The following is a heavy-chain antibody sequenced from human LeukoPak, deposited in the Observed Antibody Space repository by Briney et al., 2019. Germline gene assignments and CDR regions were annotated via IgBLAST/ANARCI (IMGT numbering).Heavy chain of an antibody. J-gene: IGHJ4*02. CDR2: IGYDGTDK. CDR3: ARDLTYNSWYYFDS. V-gene: IGHV3-30*02. D-gene: IGHD6-13*01. CDR1: GFTFSYYG. Sequence: GGSLRLSCAASGFTFSYYGMHWVRQAPGKGLGWATFIGYDGTDKYYADSVKGRFTISRDNSKNTLSLHMNSLRAEDTAVYYCARDLTYNSWYYFDSWGQGTLVTVSS.